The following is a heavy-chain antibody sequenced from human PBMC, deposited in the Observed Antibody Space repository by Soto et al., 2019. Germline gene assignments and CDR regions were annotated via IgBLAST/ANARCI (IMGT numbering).Heavy chain of an antibody. D-gene: IGHD3-9*01. J-gene: IGHJ4*02. CDR1: GFTFSSYG. CDR2: IRGDGGQT. CDR3: ARDVGLDSDDFFAY. V-gene: IGHV3-23*01. Sequence: GSLRLSCTASGFTFSSYGMGWVRQAPGKGLQWVSTIRGDGGQTHYTDSVKGRFSISRDNSKNTVYLQMDSLRAEDAAMYFCARDVGLDSDDFFAYWGQGTQVTVSS.